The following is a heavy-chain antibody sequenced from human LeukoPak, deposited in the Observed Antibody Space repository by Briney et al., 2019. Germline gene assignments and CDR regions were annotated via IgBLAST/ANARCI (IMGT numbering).Heavy chain of an antibody. CDR2: IYSGGST. CDR3: ATSPPYDYIWGSYRSVFDY. CDR1: GFTVSSNY. D-gene: IGHD3-16*02. V-gene: IGHV3-53*01. Sequence: PGGSLRLSCAASGFTVSSNYMSWVRQAPGKGLEWVSVIYSGGSTYYADSVKGRFTISRDNSKNTLYLQMNSLRAEDTAVYYCATSPPYDYIWGSYRSVFDYWGQGTLVTVSS. J-gene: IGHJ4*02.